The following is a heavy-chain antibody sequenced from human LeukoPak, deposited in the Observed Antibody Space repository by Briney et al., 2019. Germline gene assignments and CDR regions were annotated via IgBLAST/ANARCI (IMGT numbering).Heavy chain of an antibody. D-gene: IGHD5-18*01. Sequence: PSETLSLTCAVYGGSFSGFYWSWIRQPPGKGLEWIGEINHSGSTNYNPSLKSRVTISVDTSKKQFSLKLSSVTAADTAVYYCARGRIQLQHRGYYYGMDVWGQGTTVTVSS. J-gene: IGHJ6*02. V-gene: IGHV4-34*01. CDR3: ARGRIQLQHRGYYYGMDV. CDR1: GGSFSGFY. CDR2: INHSGST.